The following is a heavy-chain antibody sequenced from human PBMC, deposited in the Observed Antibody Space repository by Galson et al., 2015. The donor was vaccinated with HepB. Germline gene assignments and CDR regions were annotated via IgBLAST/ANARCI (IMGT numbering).Heavy chain of an antibody. Sequence: ETLSLTCAVSGDSISNDRWWSWVRQPPGEGLEWIGEAYHSGGTNYRPSLKSRVTISVDKSKNQFSLQLTSVTAADTAVYYCARAKEGRGYFDYWGQGTLVTVSS. D-gene: IGHD3-10*01. CDR2: AYHSGGT. CDR1: GDSISNDRW. V-gene: IGHV4-4*02. J-gene: IGHJ4*02. CDR3: ARAKEGRGYFDY.